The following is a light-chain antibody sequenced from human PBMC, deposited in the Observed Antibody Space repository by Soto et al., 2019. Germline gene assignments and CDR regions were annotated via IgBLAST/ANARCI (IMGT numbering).Light chain of an antibody. Sequence: QSALTQPASVSGSPGQSITISCTGTSSDVGSYNLVSWYQQHPGKAPKLMIYEGSKRPSGVSNRFSGSKSGNTASLTISWLLAEDEADYYCCSYAGSSSVVFGGGTKLTVL. CDR1: SSDVGSYNL. CDR3: CSYAGSSSVV. CDR2: EGS. J-gene: IGLJ2*01. V-gene: IGLV2-23*01.